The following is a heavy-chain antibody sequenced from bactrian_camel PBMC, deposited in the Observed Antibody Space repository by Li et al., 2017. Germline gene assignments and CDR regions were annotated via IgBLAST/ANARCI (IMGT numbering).Heavy chain of an antibody. V-gene: IGHV3S55*01. D-gene: IGHD3*01. J-gene: IGHJ6*01. CDR3: AAVAPGSWCYDRGLSEADFESGY. CDR1: GFSFDDSD. CDR2: LTSYGTT. Sequence: VQLVESGGGSVQPGGSLRLSCIGSGFSFDDSDMGWYRQGPGGECKLVPSLTSYGTTYYTDSVKGRFTISRDNGENTLYLQMDSLKPEDSGTYYCAAVAPGSWCYDRGLSEADFESGYWGQGTQVTVS.